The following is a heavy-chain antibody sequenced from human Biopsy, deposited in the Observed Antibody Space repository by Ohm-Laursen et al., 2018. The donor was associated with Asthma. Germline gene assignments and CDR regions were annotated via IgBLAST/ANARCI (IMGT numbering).Heavy chain of an antibody. CDR2: IYYSGST. D-gene: IGHD7-27*01. V-gene: IGHV4-31*03. J-gene: IGHJ4*02. Sequence: SQTLSLTCTVSGGSISSGGYYWSWIRQHPGKGLEWIGYIYYSGSTYYNPSLKSRVTISVGTSKNQFSLNLSSVTAADTAVYYCARWGSFGFDYWGQGTLVTVSS. CDR3: ARWGSFGFDY. CDR1: GGSISSGGYY.